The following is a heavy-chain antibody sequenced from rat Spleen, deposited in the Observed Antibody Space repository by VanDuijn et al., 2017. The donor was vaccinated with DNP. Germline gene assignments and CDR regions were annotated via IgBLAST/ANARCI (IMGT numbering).Heavy chain of an antibody. Sequence: EVQLVETGGGLVQPGRSLKLSCVASGFTFSSYWMYWIRQAPGKGLEWVASIKTDGGSTYYPDSVKGRFTISRDNAKSTLYLQMDSLRSEDTATYYCATDRYWGQGVMVTVSS. CDR3: ATDRY. V-gene: IGHV5-58*01. J-gene: IGHJ2*01. CDR1: GFTFSSYW. CDR2: IKTDGGST.